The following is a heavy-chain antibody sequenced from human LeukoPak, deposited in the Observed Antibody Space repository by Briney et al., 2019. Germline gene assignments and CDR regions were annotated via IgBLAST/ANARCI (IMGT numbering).Heavy chain of an antibody. D-gene: IGHD4-11*01. CDR1: GGSISSSSYY. CDR2: IYYSGST. V-gene: IGHV4-39*07. J-gene: IGHJ5*02. CDR3: ARDLVYSNYFTPSGWFDP. Sequence: SETLSLTCTVSGGSISSSSYYWGWIRQPPGKGLEWIGSIYYSGSTYYNPSLKSRVTISVDTSKNQFSLKLSSVTAADTAVYYWARDLVYSNYFTPSGWFDPWGQGTLVTVSS.